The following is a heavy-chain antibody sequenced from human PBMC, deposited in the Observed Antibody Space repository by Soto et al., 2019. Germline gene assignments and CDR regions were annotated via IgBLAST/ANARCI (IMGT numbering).Heavy chain of an antibody. CDR2: ISSSGSTT. Sequence: VQLVESGGGLVQPGGSLRLSCAASGFTFSSNSMNWVRQAPGQGLEWVSYISSSGSTTYYADSVKGRFTISRDNAKFSLYLQMNSLSVEDTAVDYCARVWTNPTYYYYYMDVWGKGTTGTVSS. D-gene: IGHD3-3*01. CDR3: ARVWTNPTYYYYYMDV. J-gene: IGHJ6*03. V-gene: IGHV3-48*01. CDR1: GFTFSSNS.